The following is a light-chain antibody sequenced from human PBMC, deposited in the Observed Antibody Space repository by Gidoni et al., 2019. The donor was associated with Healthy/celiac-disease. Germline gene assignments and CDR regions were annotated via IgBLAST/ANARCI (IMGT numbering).Light chain of an antibody. CDR2: DAS. Sequence: EIVLTQSPATLSLSPGERATLSCRASQSVSSYLAWYQQKPGQAPRLLIYDASNSATGIPARFSGSGSGTDFTLTISSLEPEDFAVYYCQQRSNWPPGFGQGTRLETK. CDR3: QQRSNWPPG. CDR1: QSVSSY. J-gene: IGKJ5*01. V-gene: IGKV3-11*01.